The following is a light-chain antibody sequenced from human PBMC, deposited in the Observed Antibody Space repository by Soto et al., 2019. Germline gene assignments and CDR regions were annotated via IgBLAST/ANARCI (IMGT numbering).Light chain of an antibody. J-gene: IGKJ5*01. CDR1: HLFSDH. CDR3: QQRSNWPPS. V-gene: IGKV3-11*01. CDR2: DAS. Sequence: EVVLTQSPATLSFSPGERATLSCRASHLFSDHLAWYQQKPGQAPRLLIYDASNRATGIPDRFSGSGSGTDFTLTISSLEPEDFAVYYCQQRSNWPPSFGQGTRLEIK.